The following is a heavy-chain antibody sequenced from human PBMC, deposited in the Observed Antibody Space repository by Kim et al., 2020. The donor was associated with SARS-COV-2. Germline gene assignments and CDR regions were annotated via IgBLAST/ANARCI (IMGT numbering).Heavy chain of an antibody. CDR1: GGTFSSYA. V-gene: IGHV1-69*13. Sequence: SVKVSCKASGGTFSSYAISWVRQAPGQGLEWMGGIIPIFGTANYAQKFQGRVTITADESTSTAYMELSSLRSEDTAVYYCARGARFGGVIAARLDYYGMDVWGQGTTVTVSS. CDR2: IIPIFGTA. J-gene: IGHJ6*02. CDR3: ARGARFGGVIAARLDYYGMDV. D-gene: IGHD6-6*01.